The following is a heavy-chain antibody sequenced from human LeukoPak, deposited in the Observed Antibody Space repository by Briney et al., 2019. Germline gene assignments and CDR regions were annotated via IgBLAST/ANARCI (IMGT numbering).Heavy chain of an antibody. D-gene: IGHD3-10*01. J-gene: IGHJ6*03. V-gene: IGHV1-2*02. CDR3: ARGVTGIYYYYYMDV. CDR1: GYTFTGYF. CDR2: INPNSGDT. Sequence: ASVKVSCKASGYTFTGYFMHWVRQAPGQGLEWMGWINPNSGDTNYAQKFQGGVTMTRDTSISTAYMELSRLRSDDTAVYYCARGVTGIYYYYYMDVWGKGTTVTVSS.